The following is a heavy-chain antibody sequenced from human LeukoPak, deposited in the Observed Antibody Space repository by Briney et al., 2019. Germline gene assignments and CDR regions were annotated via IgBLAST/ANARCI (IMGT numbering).Heavy chain of an antibody. CDR1: GGSISIYY. V-gene: IGHV4-59*08. J-gene: IGHJ5*02. Sequence: SDTLSLTCTVSGGSISIYYWRWIRQPPGKGLGWIGYIYYSGSTNHNPSLKRQVTISVDTSKNQFSLKLSSVTAADTAVYYCARGQWLAEYNWFDPWGQGTLVTVSS. CDR2: IYYSGST. D-gene: IGHD6-19*01. CDR3: ARGQWLAEYNWFDP.